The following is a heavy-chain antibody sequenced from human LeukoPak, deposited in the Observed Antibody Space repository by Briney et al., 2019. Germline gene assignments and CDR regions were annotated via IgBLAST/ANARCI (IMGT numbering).Heavy chain of an antibody. J-gene: IGHJ5*02. CDR2: ISAYNGNT. V-gene: IGHV1-18*01. D-gene: IGHD3-16*02. CDR3: ARENLYVWGSYRDHNWFDP. Sequence: GASVKVSCKASGYTFTSYGISWVRQAPGQGLEWMGWISAYNGNTNYAQKLQGRVTMTTDTPTSTAYMELRSLRSDDTAVYYCARENLYVWGSYRDHNWFDPWGQGTLVTVSS. CDR1: GYTFTSYG.